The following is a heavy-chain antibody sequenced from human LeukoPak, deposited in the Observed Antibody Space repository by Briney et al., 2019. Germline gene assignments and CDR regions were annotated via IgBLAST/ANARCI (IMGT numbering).Heavy chain of an antibody. Sequence: GGSLRLSCAASGFTFSSYSMNWVRQAPGKGLEWVSSITTSSSYIYYADSVKGRFTISRDNAKNSLYLQMNSLRAEDTAVYYCARDWAGSSHQDYWGQGTLVTVSS. CDR1: GFTFSSYS. J-gene: IGHJ4*02. V-gene: IGHV3-21*01. CDR2: ITTSSSYI. D-gene: IGHD1-14*01. CDR3: ARDWAGSSHQDY.